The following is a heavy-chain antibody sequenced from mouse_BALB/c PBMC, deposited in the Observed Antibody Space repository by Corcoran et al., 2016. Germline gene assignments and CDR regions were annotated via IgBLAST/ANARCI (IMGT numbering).Heavy chain of an antibody. CDR1: GYTFTNYG. V-gene: IGHV9-3-1*01. J-gene: IGHJ4*01. CDR2: INTYTGEQ. CDR3: AREHDAMDY. Sequence: QIQLVQSGPELKKPGETVKISCKTSGYTFTNYGMNWVKQAPGKGLKWMGWINTYTGEQTYADDVKGRFAFSLETSASTAYLQINNLKNEDTATYFCAREHDAMDYWGQGTAVTVSS.